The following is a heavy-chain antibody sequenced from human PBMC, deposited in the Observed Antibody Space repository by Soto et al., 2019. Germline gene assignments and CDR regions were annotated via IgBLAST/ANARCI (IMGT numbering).Heavy chain of an antibody. J-gene: IGHJ6*02. Sequence: GGSLRLSCAASGFTFSNAWMNWVRQAPGKGLEWVGRIKSKTDGGTTDYAAPVKGRFTISRDDSKNTLYLQMNSLKTEDTAVYYCTAITIFGVVSYYYYGMDVWGQGTTVTVSS. D-gene: IGHD3-3*01. CDR3: TAITIFGVVSYYYYGMDV. CDR1: GFTFSNAW. CDR2: IKSKTDGGTT. V-gene: IGHV3-15*07.